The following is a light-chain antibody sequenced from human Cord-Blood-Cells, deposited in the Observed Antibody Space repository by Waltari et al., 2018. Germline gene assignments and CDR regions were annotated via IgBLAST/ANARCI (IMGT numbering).Light chain of an antibody. V-gene: IGKV4-1*01. CDR2: WAS. J-gene: IGKJ3*01. Sequence: DMVMTQSPVSLAVSLGERATINCKSSQSVLYSSNNKNYLAWYQQKPGQPPKLLIYWASTRESGVPDRFSGSGSGTDFTLTISSLQAEDVAVYYCQQYYSTPRTFGPGTKVDIK. CDR3: QQYYSTPRT. CDR1: QSVLYSSNNKNY.